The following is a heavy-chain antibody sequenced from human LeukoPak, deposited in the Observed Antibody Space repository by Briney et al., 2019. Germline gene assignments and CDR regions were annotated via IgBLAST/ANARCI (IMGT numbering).Heavy chain of an antibody. J-gene: IGHJ4*02. V-gene: IGHV3-66*01. CDR1: GFTVSSSY. Sequence: GGSLRLSCAPSGFTVSSSYMSWVRQAPGKGLEWVSIIYSSGSTYYADSVKGRFTISRDNSKNTLYLQMNSLRAEDTAVYYCARDHSTTVYYFDYWGQGTLVTVSS. CDR2: IYSSGST. D-gene: IGHD4-17*01. CDR3: ARDHSTTVYYFDY.